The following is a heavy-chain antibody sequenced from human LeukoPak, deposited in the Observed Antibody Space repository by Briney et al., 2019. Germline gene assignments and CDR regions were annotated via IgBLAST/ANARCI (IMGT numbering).Heavy chain of an antibody. CDR2: FDPEDGET. V-gene: IGHV1-24*01. D-gene: IGHD1-26*01. CDR1: GYTFTGYY. CDR3: ATDQEPYYYYGMDV. Sequence: ASVKVSCKASGYTFTGYYMHWVRQAPGKGLEWMGGFDPEDGETIYAQKFQGRVTMTEDTSTDTAYMELSSLRSEDTAVYYCATDQEPYYYYGMDVWGQGTTVTVSS. J-gene: IGHJ6*02.